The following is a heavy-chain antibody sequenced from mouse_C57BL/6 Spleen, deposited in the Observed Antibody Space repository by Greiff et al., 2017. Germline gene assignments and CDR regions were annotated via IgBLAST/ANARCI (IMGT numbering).Heavy chain of an antibody. V-gene: IGHV1-15*01. D-gene: IGHD3-2*01. Sequence: QVQLQQSGAELVRPGASVTLSCKASGYTFTDYEMHWVKQTPVHGLEWIGDIDPETGGPAYNQKFQGKAILAADQYSSTAYIEHRRLTSGASAVYYCTRQPHWGQGTTLTVSS. CDR1: GYTFTDYE. CDR2: IDPETGGP. J-gene: IGHJ2*01. CDR3: TRQPH.